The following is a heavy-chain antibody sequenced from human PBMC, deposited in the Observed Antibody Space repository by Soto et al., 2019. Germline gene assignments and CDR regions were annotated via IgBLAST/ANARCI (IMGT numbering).Heavy chain of an antibody. CDR1: GDSISNLDYF. V-gene: IGHV4-30-4*01. J-gene: IGHJ6*02. CDR3: ARGEDAFFYYGLDV. CDR2: IYKSAPT. Sequence: SETLSLTCSFSGDSISNLDYFWAWIRQPPGQALEYIGYIYKSAPTYYNPSFESRVAISVDTSKSQFSLNVTSVTAADTAVYYCARGEDAFFYYGLDVWGQGITVTVSS.